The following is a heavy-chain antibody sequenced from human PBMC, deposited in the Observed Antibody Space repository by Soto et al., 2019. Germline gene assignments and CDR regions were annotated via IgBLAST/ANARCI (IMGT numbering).Heavy chain of an antibody. CDR1: GYTFSNYK. Sequence: ASVKVSCKASGYTFSNYKINWVRQAPGQGLEWMGWINANNGNTNYAQKLQGRVTITTDESTSTAYMELSSLRSEDTAVYYCARGLFARYYYGSGVPGGMDVWGQGTTVTVSS. D-gene: IGHD3-10*01. CDR2: INANNGNT. V-gene: IGHV1-18*01. J-gene: IGHJ6*02. CDR3: ARGLFARYYYGSGVPGGMDV.